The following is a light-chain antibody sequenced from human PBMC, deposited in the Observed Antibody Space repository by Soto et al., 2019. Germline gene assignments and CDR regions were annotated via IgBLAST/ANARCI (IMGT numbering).Light chain of an antibody. J-gene: IGKJ4*01. CDR2: GES. Sequence: EIVMTQSPATLSVSPGERATLSCRASQSVSTNLAWYQQKPGQAPRLLMYGESTRATGIPARFSGSGSGTEFTLTISSLQSEDFAVYYCHQYNKWPSFTFGGGTKVEIK. CDR3: HQYNKWPSFT. V-gene: IGKV3-15*01. CDR1: QSVSTN.